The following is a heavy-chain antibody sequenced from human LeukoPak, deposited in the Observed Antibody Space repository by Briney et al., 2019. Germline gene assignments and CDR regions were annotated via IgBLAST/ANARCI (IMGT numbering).Heavy chain of an antibody. V-gene: IGHV3-23*01. J-gene: IGHJ4*02. Sequence: GGSLRLSCAASGFTFSSYAMSWVRQAPGKGLEWVSAISGGGGSTYYADSVKGRFTISRDNSKNTLYLQMNSLRAEDTAVYYCAKLGGGYSYGLDYWGQGTLITVSS. D-gene: IGHD5-18*01. CDR2: ISGGGGST. CDR1: GFTFSSYA. CDR3: AKLGGGYSYGLDY.